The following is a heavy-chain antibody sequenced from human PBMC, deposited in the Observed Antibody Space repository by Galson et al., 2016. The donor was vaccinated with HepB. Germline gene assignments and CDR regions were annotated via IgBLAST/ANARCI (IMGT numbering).Heavy chain of an antibody. CDR2: IIPILGIA. CDR3: ARPRRWPQYYYGLDV. V-gene: IGHV1-69*04. J-gene: IGHJ6*02. D-gene: IGHD5-24*01. Sequence: SVKVSCKASGGTFSSYAISWVRQAPGQGLEWMGRIIPILGIANYAQKFQGRVTITADKSTSTAYMELSSLRSEDTAVYYCARPRRWPQYYYGLDVWGQGTTVTVSS. CDR1: GGTFSSYA.